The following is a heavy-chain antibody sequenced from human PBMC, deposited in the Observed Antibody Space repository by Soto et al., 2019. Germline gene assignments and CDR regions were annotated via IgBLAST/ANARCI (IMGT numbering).Heavy chain of an antibody. CDR2: ITTGGNA. CDR1: GFSFSNHD. CDR3: VRVNADAYDV. J-gene: IGHJ3*01. Sequence: EVQLVESGGDLVQPGGSLRLSCAASGFSFSNHDMHWVRQPKGKGLGWVSGITTGGNAYFADSVKGRFSISRENAKNSFYLQTSSLRAEDTAMYYCVRVNADAYDVWGQGTMVTVSS. V-gene: IGHV3-13*01.